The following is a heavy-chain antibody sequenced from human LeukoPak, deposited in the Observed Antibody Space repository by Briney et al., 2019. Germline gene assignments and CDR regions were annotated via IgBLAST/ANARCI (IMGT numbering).Heavy chain of an antibody. CDR3: ASEGNYSLSFDP. D-gene: IGHD1-7*01. CDR2: ISTSSSTM. J-gene: IGHJ5*02. CDR1: GFTFSSYT. Sequence: PGGSLRLSCAASGFTFSSYTMNWVRQAPGKGLEWVSYISTSSSTMYYADSVKGRFTISRDNAKNSLYLQMNSLRAEDTAVYYCASEGNYSLSFDPWGQGTLVTVSS. V-gene: IGHV3-48*01.